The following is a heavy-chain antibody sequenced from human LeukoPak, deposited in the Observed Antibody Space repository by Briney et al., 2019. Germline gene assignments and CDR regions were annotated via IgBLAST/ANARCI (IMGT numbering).Heavy chain of an antibody. CDR1: GGTFSSYA. V-gene: IGHV1-69*05. Sequence: SVKVSCKASGGTFSSYAISWVRQAPGQGLEWMGGIIPIFGTANYAQKFQGRVTMTTDTSTSTAYMELRSLRSDDTAVYYCARDRGIVVVITSYYYYGMDVWGQGTTVTVSS. CDR2: IIPIFGTA. D-gene: IGHD3-22*01. J-gene: IGHJ6*02. CDR3: ARDRGIVVVITSYYYYGMDV.